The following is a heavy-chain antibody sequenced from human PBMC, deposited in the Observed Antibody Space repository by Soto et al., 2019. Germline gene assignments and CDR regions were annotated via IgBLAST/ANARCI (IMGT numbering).Heavy chain of an antibody. D-gene: IGHD3-22*01. Sequence: GASVKVPCKASGYTFTSYAMHWVRQAPGQRLEWMGWINAGNGNTKYSQKFQGRVTITRDTSASTAYMELSSLRSEDAAVYYCARSYYDSSGYYEIDYWGQGTLVTVSS. J-gene: IGHJ4*02. CDR3: ARSYYDSSGYYEIDY. CDR1: GYTFTSYA. CDR2: INAGNGNT. V-gene: IGHV1-3*01.